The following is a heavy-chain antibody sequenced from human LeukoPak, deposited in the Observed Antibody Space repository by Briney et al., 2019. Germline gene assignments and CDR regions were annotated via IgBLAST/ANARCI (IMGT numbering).Heavy chain of an antibody. Sequence: PSETLSLTCTVSGGSFSSGSYYWSWIRQPPGKGLEWIGYIYYSGSTNYNPSLKSRVTISVDTSKNQFSLKLSSVTAADTAVYYCAREAFGVGLDYWGQGTLVTVSS. CDR1: GGSFSSGSYY. CDR2: IYYSGST. D-gene: IGHD2-8*01. J-gene: IGHJ4*02. CDR3: AREAFGVGLDY. V-gene: IGHV4-61*01.